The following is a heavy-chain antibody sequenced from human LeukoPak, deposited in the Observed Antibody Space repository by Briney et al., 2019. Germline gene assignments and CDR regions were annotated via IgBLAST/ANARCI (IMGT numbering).Heavy chain of an antibody. CDR1: GFTFSSYW. J-gene: IGHJ5*02. D-gene: IGHD3-22*01. V-gene: IGHV3-74*01. CDR2: INSDGSST. Sequence: QPGGSLRLSCAASGFTFSSYWMHWVRQAPGKGLVWVSRINSDGSSTSYADSVKGRFTISRDNAKNTLYLQMNSLRAEDTAEYYCARDAPYYDSSGYSPTNNWFDPWGQGTLVTVSS. CDR3: ARDAPYYDSSGYSPTNNWFDP.